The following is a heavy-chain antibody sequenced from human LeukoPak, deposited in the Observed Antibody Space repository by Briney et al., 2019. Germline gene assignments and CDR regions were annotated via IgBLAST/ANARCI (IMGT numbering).Heavy chain of an antibody. CDR3: ARSYCGGDCYWTIDY. CDR1: GYTFTGYY. Sequence: ASVTVSCKSSGYTFTGYYLHWVRQPPGPGLTWMGWINPNTGVTNYAQKFQGRVTMTRATSINTAYMELDRLTSDDTAIYYCARSYCGGDCYWTIDYWGQGTLVTVSS. V-gene: IGHV1-2*02. J-gene: IGHJ4*02. CDR2: INPNTGVT. D-gene: IGHD2-21*02.